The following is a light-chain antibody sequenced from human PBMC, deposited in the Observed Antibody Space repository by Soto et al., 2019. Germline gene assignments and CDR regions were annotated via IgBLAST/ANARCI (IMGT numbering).Light chain of an antibody. CDR1: SSNIGAGYD. CDR2: GNS. CDR3: QSYDSSLSGWV. V-gene: IGLV1-40*01. J-gene: IGLJ3*02. Sequence: SGLTQPPSVSGAPGQRVTISCTGSSSNIGAGYDVHWYQQLPGTAPKLLIYGNSNRPSGVPDRFSGSKSGTSASLAISGLQAEDEADYYCQSYDSSLSGWVFGGGTQLTVL.